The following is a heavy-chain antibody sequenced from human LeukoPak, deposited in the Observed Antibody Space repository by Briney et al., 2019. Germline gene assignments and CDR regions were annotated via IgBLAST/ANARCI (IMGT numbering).Heavy chain of an antibody. V-gene: IGHV1-18*01. Sequence: ASVKVSCKASGYTFTSYGISWVRQAPGQGLEWMRWISTYNGNTSYAQKLQGRVTMTTDTSTSTAYMELRSLRSDDTAVYYCARDKAVTTELTQYFHHWGQGTLVTVSS. D-gene: IGHD4-11*01. CDR2: ISTYNGNT. CDR3: ARDKAVTTELTQYFHH. J-gene: IGHJ1*01. CDR1: GYTFTSYG.